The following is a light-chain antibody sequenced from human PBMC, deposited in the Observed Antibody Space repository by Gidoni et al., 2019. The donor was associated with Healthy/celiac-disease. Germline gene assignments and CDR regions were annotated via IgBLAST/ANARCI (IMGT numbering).Light chain of an antibody. J-gene: IGKJ2*01. CDR2: DAS. Sequence: EIVLTQSPATLSLSPGERATLSCRASQCVSSYLAWYQQKPGQAPRLLIYDASNRATGIPARFSGSGSGTDFTLTISSLEPEDFAVYYCQQRSNSPYTFGQGTKLEIK. CDR3: QQRSNSPYT. CDR1: QCVSSY. V-gene: IGKV3-11*01.